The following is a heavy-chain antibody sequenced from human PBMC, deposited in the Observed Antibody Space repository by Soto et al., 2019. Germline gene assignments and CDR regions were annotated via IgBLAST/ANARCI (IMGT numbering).Heavy chain of an antibody. J-gene: IGHJ4*02. D-gene: IGHD3-10*01. CDR3: VGGQYYFDY. CDR1: VFPFTTYG. V-gene: IGHV3-30*03. CDR2: ISYDGSNK. Sequence: QVQLVESGGGVVQPGTSLRLSCAASVFPFTTYGMHWVREAPTKGLDWVAVISYDGSNKYYADSVRGRFTISRDNSKNTLYLQMNSLRPEDTAVYYCVGGQYYFDYRGQGTLVPVSS.